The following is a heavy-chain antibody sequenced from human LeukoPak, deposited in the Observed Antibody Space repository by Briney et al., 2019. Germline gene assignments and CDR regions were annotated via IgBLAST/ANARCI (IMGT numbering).Heavy chain of an antibody. CDR2: IYYSGST. Sequence: PETLSLTCTVSGGSISSYYWSWIRQPPGKGLEWIGYIYYSGSTNYNPSLKSRVTISVDTSKNQFSLKLSSVTAADTAVYYCARGRPWLEWLPYYYYYGMDVWGQGTTVTVSS. CDR1: GGSISSYY. J-gene: IGHJ6*02. CDR3: ARGRPWLEWLPYYYYYGMDV. V-gene: IGHV4-59*01. D-gene: IGHD3-3*01.